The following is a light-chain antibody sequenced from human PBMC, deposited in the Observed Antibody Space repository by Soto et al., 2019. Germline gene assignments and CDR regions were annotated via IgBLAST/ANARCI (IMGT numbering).Light chain of an antibody. J-gene: IGKJ1*01. CDR1: QSVSSSY. CDR3: QQYGSSPRT. Sequence: EIVLTQSPGTLSLSPGERATLSCRASQSVSSSYLAWYQQKPGQAPRLLIYGASSRATGIPDRFSGSGSGTDFTLTISRLEPEDFAVDDCQQYGSSPRTFGQGTKVDIK. CDR2: GAS. V-gene: IGKV3-20*01.